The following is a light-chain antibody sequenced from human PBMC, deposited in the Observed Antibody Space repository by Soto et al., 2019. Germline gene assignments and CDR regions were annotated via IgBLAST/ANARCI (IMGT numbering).Light chain of an antibody. CDR1: SSDVGGYNY. V-gene: IGLV2-8*01. CDR2: EVS. Sequence: QSALTQPPSASGSPGQSVTISCTGTSSDVGGYNYVSWYQQHPGKAPKLMIYEVSKRPSGVPDRFSGSKSGNTASLTVSGLQAEDEADYDCSSYAGSNAYVFGTGTKVPDL. CDR3: SSYAGSNAYV. J-gene: IGLJ1*01.